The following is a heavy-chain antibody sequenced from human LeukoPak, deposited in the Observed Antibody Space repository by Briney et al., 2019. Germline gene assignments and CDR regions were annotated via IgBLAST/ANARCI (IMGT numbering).Heavy chain of an antibody. D-gene: IGHD2/OR15-2a*01. Sequence: GGSLRLSCSASGFKFGDYSTAWVRQSPGKGLEWLAYISHRSDALYYADSVKGRFTISRDNAKTSVSLQMTSLRAEDTALYYCARGGCCHNDCFFLPFCHWGQGTLVTVSS. CDR1: GFKFGDYS. CDR3: ARGGCCHNDCFFLPFCH. J-gene: IGHJ4*02. V-gene: IGHV3-48*01. CDR2: ISHRSDAL.